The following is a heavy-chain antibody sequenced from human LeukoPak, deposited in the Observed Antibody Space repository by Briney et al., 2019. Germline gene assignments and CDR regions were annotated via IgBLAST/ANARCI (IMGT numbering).Heavy chain of an antibody. D-gene: IGHD4-11*01. Sequence: SETLSLTCTVSGGSISSYYWSWIRQPPGKGLEWIGYIYYSGSTNYNLSLKSRVTTSVDTSKNQFSLKLSSVTAADTAVYYCAAYDYSNSYYFDYWGQGTLVIVSS. J-gene: IGHJ4*02. CDR1: GGSISSYY. V-gene: IGHV4-59*01. CDR2: IYYSGST. CDR3: AAYDYSNSYYFDY.